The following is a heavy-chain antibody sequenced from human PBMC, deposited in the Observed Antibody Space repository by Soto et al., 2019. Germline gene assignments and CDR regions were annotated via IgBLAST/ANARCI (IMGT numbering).Heavy chain of an antibody. Sequence: GGSLRLSCAASGFTFSSYSMNWVRQAPGKGLEWVSYISSSSSTIYYADSVKGRFTISRDNAKNSLYLQMNSLRAEDTAVYYCARAVEAAADTFDYWGQGTLVTVSS. CDR3: ARAVEAAADTFDY. J-gene: IGHJ4*02. CDR2: ISSSSSTI. CDR1: GFTFSSYS. V-gene: IGHV3-48*01. D-gene: IGHD6-13*01.